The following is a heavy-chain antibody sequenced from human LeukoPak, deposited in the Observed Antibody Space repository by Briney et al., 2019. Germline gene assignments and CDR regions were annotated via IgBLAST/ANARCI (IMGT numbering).Heavy chain of an antibody. D-gene: IGHD3-10*01. V-gene: IGHV1-24*01. J-gene: IGHJ5*02. Sequence: GASVKVSCKVSGYTLTELSMHWVRQAPGKGLEWMGGFDPEGGETIYAQKFQGRVTMTEDTSTDTAYMELSSLRSEDTAVYYCATSWVTMVRGVIKSPNWFDPWGQGTLVTVSS. CDR3: ATSWVTMVRGVIKSPNWFDP. CDR2: FDPEGGET. CDR1: GYTLTELS.